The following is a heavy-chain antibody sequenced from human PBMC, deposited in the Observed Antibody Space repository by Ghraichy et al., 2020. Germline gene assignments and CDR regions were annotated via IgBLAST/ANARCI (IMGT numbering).Heavy chain of an antibody. V-gene: IGHV4-59*01. CDR2: IYYSGST. CDR3: ARACGGRGGSCYPYSYYGMDV. J-gene: IGHJ6*02. D-gene: IGHD2-15*01. CDR1: GGSISSYY. Sequence: SETLSLTCTVSGGSISSYYWSWIRQPPGKGLEWIGYIYYSGSTNYNPSLKSRVTISVDTSKNQSSLQLSSVTAADTAVYYCARACGGRGGSCYPYSYYGMDVGGQGSTVTVS.